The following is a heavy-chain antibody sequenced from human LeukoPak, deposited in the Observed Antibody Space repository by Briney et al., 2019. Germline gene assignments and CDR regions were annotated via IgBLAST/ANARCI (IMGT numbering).Heavy chain of an antibody. J-gene: IGHJ4*02. Sequence: ASVKVSCKASGYTFTSYGISWVRQAPGQGLEWMGWISAYNGNTNYAKKRQGRVTMTTDTSTSTAYMELRRLRSDDTAVYYCARDWDGYNWFDYWGQGNLVTVSS. CDR2: ISAYNGNT. V-gene: IGHV1-18*01. D-gene: IGHD5-24*01. CDR1: GYTFTSYG. CDR3: ARDWDGYNWFDY.